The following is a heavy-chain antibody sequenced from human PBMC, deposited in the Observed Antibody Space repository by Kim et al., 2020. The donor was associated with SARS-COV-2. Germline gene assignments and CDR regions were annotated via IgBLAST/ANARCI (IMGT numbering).Heavy chain of an antibody. Sequence: ASVKVSCKASGYTFTGYYIHWVRQAPGQGLEWMGWINPKSGGTNYAQKFQGRVTMTRDTSISTAYMELSRLRSDDTAVDYCARGQLGTWGQGTLVTVSS. CDR2: INPKSGGT. V-gene: IGHV1-2*02. CDR3: ARGQLGT. J-gene: IGHJ4*02. CDR1: GYTFTGYY. D-gene: IGHD6-6*01.